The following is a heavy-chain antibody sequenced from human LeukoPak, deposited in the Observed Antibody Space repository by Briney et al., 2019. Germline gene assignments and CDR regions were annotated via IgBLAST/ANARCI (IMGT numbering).Heavy chain of an antibody. J-gene: IGHJ5*02. CDR3: ARGGYCTNGVCHQTYNWFDP. CDR1: GGSFSGYF. Sequence: SETLSLTCAVYGGSFSGYFWSWIRQPPGKGLEWIGEINHSGSTNYNPSLKSRVTISVETSKNQFSLKLSSVTAADTAVYYCARGGYCTNGVCHQTYNWFDPWGQGTLVTVSS. CDR2: INHSGST. D-gene: IGHD2-8*01. V-gene: IGHV4-34*01.